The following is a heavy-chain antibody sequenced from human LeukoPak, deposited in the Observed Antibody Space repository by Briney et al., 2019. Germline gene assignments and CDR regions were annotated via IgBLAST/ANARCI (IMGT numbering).Heavy chain of an antibody. CDR1: GGSMSTNY. V-gene: IGHV4-59*12. Sequence: PSETLSLTCTVSGGSMSTNYWSRIRQPPGKGLEWIGCIFYTGTTNYNPSLKSRVTISVDTSKNQFSLKLRSVTAADTAVYYCAKDLSLDTYSAFDIWGQGTIVTVSS. CDR2: IFYTGTT. J-gene: IGHJ3*02. D-gene: IGHD1-26*01. CDR3: AKDLSLDTYSAFDI.